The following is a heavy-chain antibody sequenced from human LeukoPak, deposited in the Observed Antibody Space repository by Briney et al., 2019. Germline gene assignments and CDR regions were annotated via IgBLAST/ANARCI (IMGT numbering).Heavy chain of an antibody. CDR3: ARGPVVVPAAMTDINYYGSGSFDY. CDR1: GYTFTSYG. Sequence: GASVKVSCKASGYTFTSYGISWVRQAPGQGLEWMGWISAYNGNTNYAQKLQGRVTMTRDTSTSTVYMELSSLRSEDTAVYYCARGPVVVPAAMTDINYYGSGSFDYWGQGTLVTVSS. CDR2: ISAYNGNT. J-gene: IGHJ4*02. V-gene: IGHV1-18*01. D-gene: IGHD3-10*01.